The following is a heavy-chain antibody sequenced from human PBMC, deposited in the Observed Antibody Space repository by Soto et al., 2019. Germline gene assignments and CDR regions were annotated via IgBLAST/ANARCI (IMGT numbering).Heavy chain of an antibody. J-gene: IGHJ4*02. D-gene: IGHD1-26*01. CDR1: GGSISSGIYY. CDR3: ARVARGRVVGATPPCFDY. V-gene: IGHV4-31*03. Sequence: QVQLQESGPGLVKPSQTLSLTCTVSGGSISSGIYYWSWIRQNPGKGLEWIGPIYYSGSTYYNPSLKSRVSISVDTSKNQFSLKLTSVTAADTAVYYCARVARGRVVGATPPCFDYWGQGTLVTVSS. CDR2: IYYSGST.